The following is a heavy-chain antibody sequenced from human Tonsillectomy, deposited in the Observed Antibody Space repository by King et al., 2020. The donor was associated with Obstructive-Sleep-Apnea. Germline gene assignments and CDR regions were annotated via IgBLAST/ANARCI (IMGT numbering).Heavy chain of an antibody. CDR2: IWFDGSNK. J-gene: IGHJ3*01. Sequence: QLVQSGGGVVQPGRSLRLSCAASGFTFSTYGMHWVRQAPGKGPEWVAVIWFDGSNKYYADSVKGRFTISRDNSKNTLFLQMSSLRVEDTAVYYCARAVGPFDFWGQGTMVTVSA. CDR3: ARAVGPFDF. CDR1: GFTFSTYG. D-gene: IGHD1-26*01. V-gene: IGHV3-33*01.